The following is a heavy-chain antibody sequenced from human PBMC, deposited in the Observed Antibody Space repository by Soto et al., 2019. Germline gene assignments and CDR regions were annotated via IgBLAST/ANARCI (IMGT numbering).Heavy chain of an antibody. V-gene: IGHV3-23*01. D-gene: IGHD3-3*01. J-gene: IGHJ6*02. CDR2: ISCSGGST. CDR1: GFTFSSYA. CDR3: AGHTIFGVVRVHQNRYGMDV. Sequence: PGGSLRLSCAASGFTFSSYAMSWVRQAPGKGLEWVSAISCSGGSTYYADSVKGRFTISRDNSKNTLYLQMNSLRAEDTAVYYCAGHTIFGVVRVHQNRYGMDVWGQGTTVTVSS.